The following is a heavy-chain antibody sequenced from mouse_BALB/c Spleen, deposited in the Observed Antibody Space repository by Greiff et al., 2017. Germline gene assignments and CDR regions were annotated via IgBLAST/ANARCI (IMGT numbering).Heavy chain of an antibody. CDR1: GFSLTGYG. J-gene: IGHJ4*01. Sequence: QVQLKESGPGLVAPSQSLSITCTVSGFSLTGYGVNWVRQPPGKGLEWLGMIWGDGSTDYNSALKSRLSISKDNSKSQVFLKMNSLQTDDTARYYCARDSFYGNYPYYAMDNWGQGTSDTVSS. CDR3: ARDSFYGNYPYYAMDN. D-gene: IGHD2-1*01. V-gene: IGHV2-6-7*01. CDR2: IWGDGST.